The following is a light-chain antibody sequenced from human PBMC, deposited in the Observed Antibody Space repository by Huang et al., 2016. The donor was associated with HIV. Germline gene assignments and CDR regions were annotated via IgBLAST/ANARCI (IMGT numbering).Light chain of an antibody. V-gene: IGKV3-15*01. J-gene: IGKJ1*01. CDR3: QQYNDWPLT. Sequence: EIVMTQSPATLSVFPGERVTLSCRASQSLSSQVAWYQQKRGQAPRLLIYGVSTKATDIPARFSGSGSGTDFTLTINSLQSEDFATYYCQQYNDWPLTFGQGTEVEIK. CDR1: QSLSSQ. CDR2: GVS.